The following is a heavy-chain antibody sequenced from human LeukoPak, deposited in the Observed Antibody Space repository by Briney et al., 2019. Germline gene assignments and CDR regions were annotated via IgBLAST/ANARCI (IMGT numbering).Heavy chain of an antibody. CDR1: GGSISSYY. CDR3: ASGGGSNSWYEVAAYNWFDP. J-gene: IGHJ5*02. D-gene: IGHD6-13*01. CDR2: IYYSGST. Sequence: PSETLSLTCTVSGGSISSYYWSWIRQPPGKGLEWIGYIYYSGSTNYNPSLKSRVTISVDTSKNQFSLKLSSVTAADTAVYYCASGGGSNSWYEVAAYNWFDPWGQGTLVTVSS. V-gene: IGHV4-59*01.